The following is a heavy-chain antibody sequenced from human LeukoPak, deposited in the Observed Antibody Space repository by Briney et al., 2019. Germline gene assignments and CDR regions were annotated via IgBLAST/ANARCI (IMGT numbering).Heavy chain of an antibody. CDR2: ISWNSGSI. V-gene: IGHV3-9*01. J-gene: IGHJ4*02. CDR1: GFSFDEFA. Sequence: QAGGSLRLSCAGSGFSFDEFAIHWVRQVPGQGLEWVSGISWNSGSIGYADSVKGRFTISRDNAKKSLYLQMNSLRVEDTAFYYCAKDGSGRYWGFFDYWGQGTLVTVSS. D-gene: IGHD1-26*01. CDR3: AKDGSGRYWGFFDY.